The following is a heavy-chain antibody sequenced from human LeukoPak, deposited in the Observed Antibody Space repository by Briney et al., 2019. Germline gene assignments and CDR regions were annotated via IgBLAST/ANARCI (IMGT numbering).Heavy chain of an antibody. CDR1: GGSISSYY. CDR3: AVAAPMDTWFDP. CDR2: IYYSGST. J-gene: IGHJ5*02. Sequence: SETLSLTCTVSGGSISSYYWSWIRQPPGKGLEWIGYIYYSGSTNYNPSLKSRVTISVDTSKNQFSLKLSSVTAADTAVYYCAVAAPMDTWFDPWGQGTLVTVSS. D-gene: IGHD6-25*01. V-gene: IGHV4-59*12.